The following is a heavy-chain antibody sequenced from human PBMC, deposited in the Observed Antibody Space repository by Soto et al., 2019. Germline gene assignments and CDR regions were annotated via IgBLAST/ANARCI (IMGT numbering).Heavy chain of an antibody. J-gene: IGHJ5*02. CDR1: GFTFSSYS. CDR3: ARDPLFYYSSGWFPDSRTEESDWFDP. Sequence: EVQLVESGGGLVKPGGSLRLSCAASGFTFSSYSMNWVRQAPGKGLEWVSSISSSSSYIYYADSVKGRFTISRDNAKNSLYLQMNSLRAEDTAVYYCARDPLFYYSSGWFPDSRTEESDWFDPWGQGTLVTVSS. D-gene: IGHD6-19*01. V-gene: IGHV3-21*01. CDR2: ISSSSSYI.